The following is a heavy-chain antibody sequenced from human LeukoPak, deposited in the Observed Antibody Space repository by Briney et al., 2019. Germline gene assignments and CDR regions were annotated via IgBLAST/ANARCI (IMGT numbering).Heavy chain of an antibody. D-gene: IGHD1-26*01. Sequence: PSETLSLTGTGSGGSISSYYWSWIRQPAGKGLEWIGRIYTSGSTNYNPSLKSRVTMSVDTSKNQFSLKLSSVTAADTAVYYCARDSGSYERASYYYYGMDVWGQGTTVTVSS. CDR3: ARDSGSYERASYYYYGMDV. CDR2: IYTSGST. V-gene: IGHV4-4*07. J-gene: IGHJ6*02. CDR1: GGSISSYY.